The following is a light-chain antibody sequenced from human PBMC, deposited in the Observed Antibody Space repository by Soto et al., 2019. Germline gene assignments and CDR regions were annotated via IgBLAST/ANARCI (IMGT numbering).Light chain of an antibody. CDR1: QSVISSY. V-gene: IGKV3-20*01. CDR3: QQYDNLPLT. Sequence: EIVLTQSPGTLSLSPGERATLSCRASQSVISSYLAWHQKKPGQAPRLLIYGASTRATGIPDRFSGSGSGTDFTLTISRLEPEDFAVYYCQQYDNLPLTFGGGTKVEIK. CDR2: GAS. J-gene: IGKJ4*01.